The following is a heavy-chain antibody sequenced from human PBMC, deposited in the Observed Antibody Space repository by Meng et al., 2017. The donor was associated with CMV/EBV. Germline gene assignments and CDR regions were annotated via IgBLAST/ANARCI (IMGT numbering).Heavy chain of an antibody. CDR1: GFTFTTYS. CDR3: ARGYCSSTSCAHDY. Sequence: GSLRLSCAASGFTFTTYSMNWVRQAPGKGLEWVSFISSSSSTIYYADSVKGRFTISRDNAKNSLYLQMNSLRAEDTAVYYCARGYCSSTSCAHDYWGQGTLVTVSS. J-gene: IGHJ4*02. CDR2: ISSSSSTI. D-gene: IGHD2-2*01. V-gene: IGHV3-48*04.